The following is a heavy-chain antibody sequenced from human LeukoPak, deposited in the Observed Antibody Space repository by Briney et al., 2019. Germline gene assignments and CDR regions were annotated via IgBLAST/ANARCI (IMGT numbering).Heavy chain of an antibody. CDR3: VRTVNTAVARYGMDV. CDR1: GDSVSSHGAA. V-gene: IGHV6-1*01. D-gene: IGHD6-19*01. CDR2: TYYRSRWLN. J-gene: IGHJ6*02. Sequence: SQTLSLTCAISGDSVSSHGAAWNWIRQSPSRGLEWLGRTYYRSRWLNDYAVSVKSRIIITPDISKNQFFLQLNSVTPEDTAVYYCVRTVNTAVARYGMDVWGQGTTVTVSS.